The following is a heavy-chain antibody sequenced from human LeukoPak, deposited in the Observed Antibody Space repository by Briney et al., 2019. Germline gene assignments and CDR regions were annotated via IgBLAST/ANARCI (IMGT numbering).Heavy chain of an antibody. J-gene: IGHJ4*02. Sequence: GGSLRLSCAASGFTFSSHAMSWVRQAPGKWREGGSAISGSGGSTYYADSVKGRCTSCRDNSKNTLYLQMNSLRAEATAVYYCARRHGSGRRRLDYWGQGTLVTVSS. CDR1: GFTFSSHA. D-gene: IGHD3-10*01. CDR2: ISGSGGST. V-gene: IGHV3-23*01. CDR3: ARRHGSGRRRLDY.